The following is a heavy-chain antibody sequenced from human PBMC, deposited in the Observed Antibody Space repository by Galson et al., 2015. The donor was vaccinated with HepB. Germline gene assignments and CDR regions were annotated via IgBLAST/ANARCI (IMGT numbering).Heavy chain of an antibody. V-gene: IGHV1-3*01. D-gene: IGHD4-17*01. CDR3: ARWWFTVTKGGFGGESWFDP. CDR2: INAGNGNT. CDR1: GYTFTSYA. Sequence: SVKVSCKASGYTFTSYAMHWVRQAPGQRLEWMGWINAGNGNTKYSQKFQGRVTITRDTSASTAYMELSSLRSEDTAVYYCARWWFTVTKGGFGGESWFDPWGQGTLVTVSS. J-gene: IGHJ5*02.